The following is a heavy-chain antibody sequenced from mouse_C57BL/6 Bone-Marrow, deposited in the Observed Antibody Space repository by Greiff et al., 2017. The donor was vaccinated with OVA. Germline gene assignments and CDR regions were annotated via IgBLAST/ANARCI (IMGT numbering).Heavy chain of an antibody. V-gene: IGHV1-19*01. CDR3: ARRGNMGYDYDASAWFAY. J-gene: IGHJ3*01. CDR2: INPYNGGT. D-gene: IGHD2-4*01. Sequence: VQLQQSGPVLVKPGASVKMSCKASGYTFTDYYMNWVKQSHGKSLEWIGVINPYNGGTSYNQKFKGKATLTVDKSSSTAYMELNSLTSEDSAVYYCARRGNMGYDYDASAWFAYWGQGTLVTVSA. CDR1: GYTFTDYY.